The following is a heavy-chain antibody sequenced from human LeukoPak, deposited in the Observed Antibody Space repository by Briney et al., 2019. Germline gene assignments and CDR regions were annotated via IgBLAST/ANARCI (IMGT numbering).Heavy chain of an antibody. D-gene: IGHD6-19*01. V-gene: IGHV3-23*01. CDR1: GFTFSSYG. J-gene: IGHJ4*02. CDR2: ISGSGGST. Sequence: GGSLRLSCAASGFTFSSYGMSWVRQAPGKGLEWVSAISGSGGSTYYADSVKGRFTISRDNSKNTLYLQMNSLRAEDTAVYYCTTRQWLVRADVYWGQGTLVTVSS. CDR3: TTRQWLVRADVY.